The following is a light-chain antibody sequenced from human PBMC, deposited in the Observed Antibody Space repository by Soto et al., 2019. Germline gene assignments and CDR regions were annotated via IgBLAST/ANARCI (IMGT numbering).Light chain of an antibody. CDR1: QSISSR. V-gene: IGKV1-5*03. CDR3: QQYDSYSWT. CDR2: KAS. J-gene: IGKJ1*01. Sequence: MQMTQSPSTLSASVGDRVTITCRASQSISSRLAWYQQKPGKVPKLLIYKASSLESGVPSRFSGSGSGTEFTLTISSLQPDDFATYYCQQYDSYSWTFGQGTKVEI.